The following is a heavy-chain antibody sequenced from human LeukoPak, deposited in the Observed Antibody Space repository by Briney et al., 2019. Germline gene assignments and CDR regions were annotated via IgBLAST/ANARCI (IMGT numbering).Heavy chain of an antibody. CDR1: GYTFTGYY. D-gene: IGHD4-23*01. CDR3: ARGYLVGLYGGNSEFGY. CDR2: INPNSGGT. J-gene: IGHJ4*02. V-gene: IGHV1-2*02. Sequence: ASVKVSCKASGYTFTGYYMHWVRQAPGQGLEWMGWINPNSGGTNYAQKFQGRVTMTRDTSISTAYMELSRLRSDDTAVYYCARGYLVGLYGGNSEFGYWGQGTLSPSPQ.